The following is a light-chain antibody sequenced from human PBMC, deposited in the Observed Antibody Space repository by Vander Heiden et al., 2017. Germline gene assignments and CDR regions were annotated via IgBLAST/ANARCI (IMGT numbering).Light chain of an antibody. Sequence: EIVLTQSPGTLSLSPGERGTVSCRASQCVSSNYLAWYQQKPARAPRLLIYGASIRAIGIPDRFTGSGSGTDFTLTISRLEPEDFAVYYCQQYGSSPYTFGQGTKLEIK. V-gene: IGKV3-20*01. CDR1: QCVSSNY. J-gene: IGKJ2*01. CDR3: QQYGSSPYT. CDR2: GAS.